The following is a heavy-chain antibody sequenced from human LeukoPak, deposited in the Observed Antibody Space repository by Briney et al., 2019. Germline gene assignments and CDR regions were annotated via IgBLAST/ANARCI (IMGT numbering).Heavy chain of an antibody. CDR2: INWNGGST. J-gene: IGHJ4*02. CDR3: AKGNSSSWLFDY. D-gene: IGHD6-13*01. CDR1: GFTFDGYG. V-gene: IGHV3-20*04. Sequence: GGSLRLSCAASGFTFDGYGMSWVRQAPGKGLEWVSGINWNGGSTGYADSVKGRFTISRDNAKNSLYLQMNSLRAEDTAVYYCAKGNSSSWLFDYWGQGTLVAVSS.